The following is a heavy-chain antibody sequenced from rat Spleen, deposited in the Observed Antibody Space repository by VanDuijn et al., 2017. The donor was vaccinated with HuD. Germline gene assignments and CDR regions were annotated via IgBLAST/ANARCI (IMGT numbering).Heavy chain of an antibody. V-gene: IGHV5-22*01. CDR2: ISYEGSGT. J-gene: IGHJ4*01. Sequence: EVQVVESGGGLVQPGRSMKLSCAASGFTFSDFDMAWVRQAPTKGLEWVASISYEGSGTYYGDSVKGRFTISRDNAKSTLDLQMNSLRSEDTATYYCARHSYAPIYVMDAWGQGASVTVSS. CDR1: GFTFSDFD. D-gene: IGHD1-12*01. CDR3: ARHSYAPIYVMDA.